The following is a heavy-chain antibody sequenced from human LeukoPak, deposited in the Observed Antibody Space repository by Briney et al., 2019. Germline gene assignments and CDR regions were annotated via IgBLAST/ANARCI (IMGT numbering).Heavy chain of an antibody. CDR3: ARAREVDDSSGYYWN. D-gene: IGHD3-22*01. CDR1: GFTFNNAW. J-gene: IGHJ4*02. CDR2: ISSSSSYI. V-gene: IGHV3-21*01. Sequence: GGSLRLSCAASGFTFNNAWMSWVRQAPGKGLEWVSSISSSSSYIYYADSVKGRFTISRDNAKNSLYLQMNSLRAEDTAVYYCARAREVDDSSGYYWNWGQGTLVTVSS.